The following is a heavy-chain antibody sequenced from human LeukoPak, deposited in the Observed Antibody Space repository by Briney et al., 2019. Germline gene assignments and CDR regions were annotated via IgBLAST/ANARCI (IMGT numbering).Heavy chain of an antibody. J-gene: IGHJ6*02. CDR1: GFTFGDYA. V-gene: IGHV3-49*04. D-gene: IGHD1-1*01. CDR2: IRSKAYGGTT. Sequence: GRSLRLSCTASGFTFGDYAMSWVRQAPGKGLEWVGFIRSKAYGGTTEYAASVKDRFTISRDDSKSIAYLQMNSLKTEDTAVYYCTRPTYYYGMDVWGQGTTVTVSS. CDR3: TRPTYYYGMDV.